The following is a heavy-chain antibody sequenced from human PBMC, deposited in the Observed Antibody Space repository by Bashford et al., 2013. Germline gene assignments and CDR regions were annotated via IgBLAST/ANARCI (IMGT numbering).Heavy chain of an antibody. Sequence: ASVKVSCKASGYTFTSYGISWVRQAPGQGLEWMGWISAYNGNTNYAQKLQGRVTMTTDTSTSTAYMELRSLRSDDTAVYYCARDRGEMVGYYYGMDVWGQGTTVTVSS. D-gene: IGHD5-24*01. V-gene: IGHV1-18*01. CDR1: GYTFTSYG. CDR3: ARDRGEMVGYYYGMDV. J-gene: IGHJ6*02. CDR2: ISAYNGNT.